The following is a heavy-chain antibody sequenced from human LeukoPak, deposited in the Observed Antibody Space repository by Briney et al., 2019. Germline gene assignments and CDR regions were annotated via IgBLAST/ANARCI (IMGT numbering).Heavy chain of an antibody. CDR3: AMWGDFDILTGYYVSDF. J-gene: IGHJ4*02. Sequence: GASLRLSCAASGFIFRNYAMSWARQPPGKGLEWVSAITGSGDTTYYAASVKGRFTISRDNSKNTLYVEMNTLRAEDTAVYYCAMWGDFDILTGYYVSDFWGQGTLVTVSS. CDR1: GFIFRNYA. D-gene: IGHD3-9*01. V-gene: IGHV3-23*01. CDR2: ITGSGDTT.